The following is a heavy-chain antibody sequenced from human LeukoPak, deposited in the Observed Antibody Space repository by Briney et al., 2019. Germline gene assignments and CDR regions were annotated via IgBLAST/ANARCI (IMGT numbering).Heavy chain of an antibody. CDR3: ATPQLDLGGRYYFYMDG. J-gene: IGHJ6*03. CDR2: IIPIFGTA. V-gene: IGHV1-69*05. Sequence: SVKVSCKASGGTFSSYAISWVRQAPGQGLEWMGGIIPIFGTANYAQKFQGRVTITTDESTSTAYMELSSLRSEDTAVYYCATPQLDLGGRYYFYMDGLGKGTTVTVSS. CDR1: GGTFSSYA. D-gene: IGHD1-7*01.